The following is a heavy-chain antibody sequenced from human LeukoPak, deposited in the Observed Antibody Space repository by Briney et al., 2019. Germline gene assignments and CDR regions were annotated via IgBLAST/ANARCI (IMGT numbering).Heavy chain of an antibody. V-gene: IGHV1-3*01. J-gene: IGHJ4*02. CDR3: ARVYCSSTSCHYYLDY. CDR1: GYTFTSYA. D-gene: IGHD2-2*01. CDR2: INGANGNT. Sequence: GASVKVSCKASGYTFTSYAMHWVRQAPGQRLEWMGWINGANGNTEYSQKFQGRVTITRDTSASTAYMELSSLRSEDTAVYYCARVYCSSTSCHYYLDYWGQGTLVTISS.